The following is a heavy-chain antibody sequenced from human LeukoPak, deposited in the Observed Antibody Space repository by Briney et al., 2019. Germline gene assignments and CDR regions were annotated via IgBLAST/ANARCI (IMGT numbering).Heavy chain of an antibody. J-gene: IGHJ3*02. D-gene: IGHD6-6*01. V-gene: IGHV4-59*11. CDR3: ARVSYSSSFDAFDI. CDR2: MYYSGST. Sequence: PSETLSLTCTVSGDSISSHYWSWIRQPPGKGLEWMGYMYYSGSTNYNPSLKSRVTISVDTSKNQFSLNLSSVTAADTAVYYCARVSYSSSFDAFDIRGQGTMVTVSS. CDR1: GDSISSHY.